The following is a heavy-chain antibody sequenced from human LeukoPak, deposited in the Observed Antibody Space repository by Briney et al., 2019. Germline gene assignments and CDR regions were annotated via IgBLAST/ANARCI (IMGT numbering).Heavy chain of an antibody. V-gene: IGHV3-23*01. CDR1: GFTFSSYA. CDR2: ISGSGGST. D-gene: IGHD2-21*02. J-gene: IGHJ4*02. CDR3: AKDTLGSYLVVTAIPDY. Sequence: GGSLRLSCAASGFTFSSYAMSWVRQAPGRGLEWVSAISGSGGSTYYADSVKGRFTISRDNSKNTLYLQMNGLRAEDTAVYYCAKDTLGSYLVVTAIPDYWGQGTLVTVSS.